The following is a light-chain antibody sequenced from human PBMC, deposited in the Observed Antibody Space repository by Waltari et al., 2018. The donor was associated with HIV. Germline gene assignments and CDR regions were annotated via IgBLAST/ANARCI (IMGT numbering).Light chain of an antibody. V-gene: IGLV2-8*01. CDR3: SSYAGSNNPVV. Sequence: QSALTQPPSASGSPGQSVTISCTGTSSDVGGYNYVSWYQQHPGKAPKLMIYEVSKRPSGVPDRFFGSKSGNTASRTVSGLQAEDEADYYCSSYAGSNNPVVFGGGTKLTVL. CDR2: EVS. CDR1: SSDVGGYNY. J-gene: IGLJ2*01.